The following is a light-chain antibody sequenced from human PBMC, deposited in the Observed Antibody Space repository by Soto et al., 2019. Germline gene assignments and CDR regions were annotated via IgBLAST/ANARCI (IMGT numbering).Light chain of an antibody. Sequence: EIVLTQSPGTLYFSPGEIATLSCRASQSVSSRYLAWYQQKPGQAPRLLIYDASSRATGIPDRFSGSGSGTDFTLTISRLEPEDFAVYYCQQYGSSPPITFGPGTKVDIK. J-gene: IGKJ3*01. V-gene: IGKV3-20*01. CDR1: QSVSSRY. CDR3: QQYGSSPPIT. CDR2: DAS.